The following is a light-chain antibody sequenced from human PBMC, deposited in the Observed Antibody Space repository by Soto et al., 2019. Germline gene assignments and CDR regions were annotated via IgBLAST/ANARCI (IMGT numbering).Light chain of an antibody. V-gene: IGLV1-40*01. CDR1: SSNIGTGYD. Sequence: QSVLTQPPSVSGAPGQRVTISCTGGSSNIGTGYDVHWFQQLPGTAPKLLIDGNINRPSGVPDRFSGSKSGTSASLAITGLQAEDEADYYCQSYHSSLSGYVFGTGTKVTVL. CDR3: QSYHSSLSGYV. J-gene: IGLJ1*01. CDR2: GNI.